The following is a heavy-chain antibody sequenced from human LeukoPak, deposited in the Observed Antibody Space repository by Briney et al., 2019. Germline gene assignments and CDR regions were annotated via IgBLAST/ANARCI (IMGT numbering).Heavy chain of an antibody. V-gene: IGHV3-30*09. Sequence: GGSLRLSCAASGFIFSDYAMHWVRQAPGKGLEWVAVIFYDGDTKYYADSVKGRFAISRDNSKSTLYLQVNSLRGEDAAVYYCARDPRGPTGYDSSARDTFECWGQGTLVTVSS. CDR3: ARDPRGPTGYDSSARDTFEC. D-gene: IGHD3-22*01. CDR1: GFIFSDYA. J-gene: IGHJ4*02. CDR2: IFYDGDTK.